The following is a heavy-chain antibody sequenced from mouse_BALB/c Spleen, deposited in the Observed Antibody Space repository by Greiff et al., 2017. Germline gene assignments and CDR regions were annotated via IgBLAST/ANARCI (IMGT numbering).Heavy chain of an antibody. Sequence: VQLQQSGPELVKPGASVRISCKASGYTFTSYYIHWVKQRPGQGLEWIGWIYPGNVNTKYNEKFKGKATLTADKSSSTAYMQLSSLTSEDSAVYFCARSGDGSSYGYFDYWGQGTTLTVSS. V-gene: IGHV1S56*01. D-gene: IGHD1-1*01. CDR2: IYPGNVNT. CDR3: ARSGDGSSYGYFDY. J-gene: IGHJ2*01. CDR1: GYTFTSYY.